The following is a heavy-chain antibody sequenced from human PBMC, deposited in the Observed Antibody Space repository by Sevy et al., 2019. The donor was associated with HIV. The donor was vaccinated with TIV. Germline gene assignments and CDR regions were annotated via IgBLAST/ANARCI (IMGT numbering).Heavy chain of an antibody. V-gene: IGHV3-48*02. CDR3: ARDRGRGEVALDL. D-gene: IGHD3-10*01. Sequence: GGSLRLSCAASGFRFRDYRMNWVRQAPGKGLEWVSYITSSSNTINYADSVKGRFIISRDNGRNSLYLQINSLRHEDTAVYYCARDRGRGEVALDLWGQGTLVTVSS. CDR1: GFRFRDYR. J-gene: IGHJ5*02. CDR2: ITSSSNTI.